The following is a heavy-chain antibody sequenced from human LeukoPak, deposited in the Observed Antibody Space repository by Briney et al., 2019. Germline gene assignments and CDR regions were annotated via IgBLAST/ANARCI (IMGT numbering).Heavy chain of an antibody. D-gene: IGHD5-24*01. CDR2: ISSHSYTI. CDR3: AREWLEIDADY. CDR1: GFTFSSYS. V-gene: IGHV3-48*02. Sequence: GGSLRLSCAASGFTFSSYSMNWVRQAPGKGLEWVSYISSHSYTIYYADSVKGRFTISRDNAKNSLYLQLTTLRDEDTAVYYCAREWLEIDADYWGQGTLVTVSS. J-gene: IGHJ4*02.